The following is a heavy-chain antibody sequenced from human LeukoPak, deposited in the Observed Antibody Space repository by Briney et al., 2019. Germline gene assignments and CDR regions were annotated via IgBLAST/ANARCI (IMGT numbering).Heavy chain of an antibody. CDR2: ISGSGGST. J-gene: IGHJ4*02. CDR3: ASHYDILTGYIDY. Sequence: PGGSLRLSCAASGFTFSSHSMNWVRQAPGKGLEWVSAISGSGGSTYYSDSVKGRFTISRDNSKNTLYLQMNSLRAEDTAVYYCASHYDILTGYIDYWGQGTLVTVSS. D-gene: IGHD3-9*01. V-gene: IGHV3-23*01. CDR1: GFTFSSHS.